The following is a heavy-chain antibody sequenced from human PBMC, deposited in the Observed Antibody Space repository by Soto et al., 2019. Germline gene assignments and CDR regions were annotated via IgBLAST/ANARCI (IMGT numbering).Heavy chain of an antibody. V-gene: IGHV3-23*01. CDR3: AKKSGVGATWYFDY. J-gene: IGHJ4*02. D-gene: IGHD1-26*01. Sequence: LRLSCGASGFTFSNYGMSWVRQAPGKGLEWVSALPEIGTNTYYADSVKGRFTISRDNSKNTLFLQINNLRAGDTAVYYCAKKSGVGATWYFDYWGQGTLVTVSS. CDR2: LPEIGTNT. CDR1: GFTFSNYG.